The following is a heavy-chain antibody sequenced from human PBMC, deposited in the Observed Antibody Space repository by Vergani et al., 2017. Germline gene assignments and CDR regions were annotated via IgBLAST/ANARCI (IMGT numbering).Heavy chain of an antibody. Sequence: QVQLQESGPGLVKPSETLSLTCSVSGYSISRGYYWGWIRQPPGKGLEWIAPFFPSGSAYYNPSLRRRVTISVETSKNQFSLRLTTLTAADTAVYYCARQFWVSQGVGAFETGGRGTEVSVSS. J-gene: IGHJ3*02. CDR2: FFPSGSA. CDR3: ARQFWVSQGVGAFET. D-gene: IGHD3-16*01. CDR1: GYSISRGYY. V-gene: IGHV4-38-2*02.